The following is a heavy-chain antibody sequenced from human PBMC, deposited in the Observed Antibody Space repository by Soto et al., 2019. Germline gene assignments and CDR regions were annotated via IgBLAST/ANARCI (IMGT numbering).Heavy chain of an antibody. J-gene: IGHJ4*02. D-gene: IGHD3-22*01. V-gene: IGHV4-39*01. CDR3: MLGSGWKDFDY. CDR1: GGSISRSSYY. Sequence: CTVSGGSISRSSYYWGWIRQPPGKGLEWIGNIYYSGSTYYNPSLKSRVTISVDTSKNQFSLKLSSVTAADTAVYYCMLGSGWKDFDYWGQGTLVTVSS. CDR2: IYYSGST.